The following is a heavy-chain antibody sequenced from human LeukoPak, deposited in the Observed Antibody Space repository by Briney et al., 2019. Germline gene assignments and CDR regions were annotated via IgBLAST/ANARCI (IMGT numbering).Heavy chain of an antibody. CDR1: GGSISSYY. CDR2: IYYSGST. V-gene: IGHV4-59*01. D-gene: IGHD4-17*01. Sequence: SETLSLTCTVSGGSISSYYWSWIRQPPGKGLEWIGYIYYSGSTNYNPSLKSRVTISVDTSKNQFSLKLSSVAAADTAVYYCARGDGDYVSYWGQGTLVTVSS. J-gene: IGHJ4*02. CDR3: ARGDGDYVSY.